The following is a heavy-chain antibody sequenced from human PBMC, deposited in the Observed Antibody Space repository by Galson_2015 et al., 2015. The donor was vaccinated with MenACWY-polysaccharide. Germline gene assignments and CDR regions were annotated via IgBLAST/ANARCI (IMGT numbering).Heavy chain of an antibody. Sequence: SLRLSCAVYGFTVSNNYMTWVRQAPGKGLEWVSVIYAGGSTYYADSVKGRFTLSRDSSRNTIYLKMDSLRPDDTAVYYCARADRRAFDSWGQGTLVTVSS. J-gene: IGHJ4*02. CDR3: ARADRRAFDS. CDR2: IYAGGST. V-gene: IGHV3-53*01. CDR1: GFTVSNNY.